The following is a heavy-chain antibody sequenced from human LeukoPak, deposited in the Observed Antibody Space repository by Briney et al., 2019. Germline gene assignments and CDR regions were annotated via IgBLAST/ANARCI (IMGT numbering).Heavy chain of an antibody. V-gene: IGHV3-66*01. Sequence: GGSLRLSCVASGFTVSANYMSWVRQAPGKGVEWVSFLFSGGTTYYADSLKGRFTMSRDSSRNTLFVQMNSLRAEDTAVYYCARGTNGYTYGFDYWGQGTLVTVSS. CDR2: LFSGGTT. CDR3: ARGTNGYTYGFDY. D-gene: IGHD5-18*01. CDR1: GFTVSANY. J-gene: IGHJ4*02.